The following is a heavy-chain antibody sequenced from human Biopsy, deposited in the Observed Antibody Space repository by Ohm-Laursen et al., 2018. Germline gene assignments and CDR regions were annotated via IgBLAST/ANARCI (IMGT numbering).Heavy chain of an antibody. CDR1: GDSISSYY. Sequence: GTLSLTWTVSGDSISSYYWSWIRQPPGKGLQWIGYVYYTGSTDYNPSLQSRVTISVDTSKNRFSLRLRSVTPADTAIYYCARDRGYYSDRTVPGYFDLWGRGTLVTVSS. V-gene: IGHV4-59*01. CDR2: VYYTGST. CDR3: ARDRGYYSDRTVPGYFDL. D-gene: IGHD3-22*01. J-gene: IGHJ2*01.